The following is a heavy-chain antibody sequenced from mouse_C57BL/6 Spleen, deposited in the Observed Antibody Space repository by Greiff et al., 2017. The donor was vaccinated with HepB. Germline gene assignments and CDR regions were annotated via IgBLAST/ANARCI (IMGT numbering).Heavy chain of an antibody. V-gene: IGHV1-80*01. D-gene: IGHD1-1*01. CDR3: ARVNYYGSSYYFDY. CDR2: IYPGDGDT. J-gene: IGHJ2*01. CDR1: GYAFSSYW. Sequence: VQLQQSGAELVKPGASVKISCKASGYAFSSYWMNWVKQRPGKGLEWIGQIYPGDGDTNYNGKFKGKATLTADKSSSTAYMQLSSLTSEDSAVYFCARVNYYGSSYYFDYWGQGTTLTVSS.